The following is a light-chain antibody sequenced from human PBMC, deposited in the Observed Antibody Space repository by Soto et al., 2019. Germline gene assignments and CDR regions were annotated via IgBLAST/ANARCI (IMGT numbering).Light chain of an antibody. J-gene: IGKJ1*01. CDR2: GAS. V-gene: IGKV3-20*01. CDR3: QHRTT. Sequence: EIVLTQSPGTLSLSPGERATLSCRASQSVSSSYLAWYQQKPGQAPSLLIYGASSRATGIPDRFSGSGSGTDFTLTISRLEPEDFAVYYCQHRTTFGQGTKVEIK. CDR1: QSVSSSY.